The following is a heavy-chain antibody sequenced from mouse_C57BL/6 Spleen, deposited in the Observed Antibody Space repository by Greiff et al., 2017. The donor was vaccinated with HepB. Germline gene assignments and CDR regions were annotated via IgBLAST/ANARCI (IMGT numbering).Heavy chain of an antibody. CDR2: IYPGDGDT. CDR3: ARERDETGYFDV. V-gene: IGHV1-80*01. J-gene: IGHJ1*03. CDR1: GYAFSSYW. Sequence: QVQLQQSGAELVKPGASVKISCKASGYAFSSYWMNWVKQRPGKGLEWIGQIYPGDGDTNYNGKFKGKATLTADKSSSTAYMQLSSLTSEDSAVYFCARERDETGYFDVWGTGTTVTVSS. D-gene: IGHD3-3*01.